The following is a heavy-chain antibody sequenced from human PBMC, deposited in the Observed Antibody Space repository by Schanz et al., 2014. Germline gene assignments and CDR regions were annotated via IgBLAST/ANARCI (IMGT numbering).Heavy chain of an antibody. V-gene: IGHV3-23*01. CDR3: AKDAPYPFDL. J-gene: IGHJ2*01. Sequence: EVQLLESGGGLVEPGGSLRLSCAASGFTFSTHAMSWVRQAPGKGLEWVSSISGDHRNTFYADSVKGRFTISRDNSKNTLYLQMNSLRAEDTAIYYCAKDAPYPFDLWGRGTLXTVSS. CDR1: GFTFSTHA. CDR2: ISGDHRNT.